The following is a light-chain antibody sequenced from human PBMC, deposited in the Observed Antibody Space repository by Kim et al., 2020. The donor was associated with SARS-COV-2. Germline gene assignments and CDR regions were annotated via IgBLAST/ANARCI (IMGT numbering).Light chain of an antibody. Sequence: ELVLTRSRGTPPLSPGERTTPSCRTSQSVCSHCLAWYQQKPGQAPRLLIYSVSNRATGIPDRFSGSGSGTDFTLTISRLEPEDFAVYYCQQYGNAPPYTFGQGTKLEI. CDR1: QSVCSHC. CDR2: SVS. V-gene: IGKV3-20*01. J-gene: IGKJ2*01. CDR3: QQYGNAPPYT.